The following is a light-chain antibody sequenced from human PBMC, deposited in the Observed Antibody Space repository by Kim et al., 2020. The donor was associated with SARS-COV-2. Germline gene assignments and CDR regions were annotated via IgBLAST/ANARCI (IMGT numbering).Light chain of an antibody. CDR3: NSRDTSGNHVV. J-gene: IGLJ2*01. CDR2: GKN. Sequence: ALGQTVRITCQGDSLRTYYASWYQQKPGQAPVLVIYGKNNRPSGIPDRFSGSSSGNTASLTITGAQAEDEADYYCNSRDTSGNHVVFGGGTQLTVL. V-gene: IGLV3-19*01. CDR1: SLRTYY.